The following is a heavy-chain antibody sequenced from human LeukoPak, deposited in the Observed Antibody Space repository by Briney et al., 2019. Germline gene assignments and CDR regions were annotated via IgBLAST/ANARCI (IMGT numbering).Heavy chain of an antibody. V-gene: IGHV4-59*08. Sequence: SETLSLTCTVSGGSINSYYWSWIRQPPAKGLEWIGDIYFTGNTNYSPSPKSRATTSVDTSKIQFSLRLNSGTAADTAVYYCARPMIVGSKGAFDIWGQGTMVTVSS. CDR1: GGSINSYY. J-gene: IGHJ3*02. CDR3: ARPMIVGSKGAFDI. CDR2: IYFTGNT. D-gene: IGHD3-22*01.